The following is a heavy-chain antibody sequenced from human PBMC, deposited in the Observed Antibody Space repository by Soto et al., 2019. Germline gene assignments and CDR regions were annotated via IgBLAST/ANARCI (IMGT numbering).Heavy chain of an antibody. D-gene: IGHD6-19*01. Sequence: QVQVQESGPGLVKPSETLSLTCAVSGVSVTSGSHHFLWIRQPPGKGLEWIGQTRTNNYNPALKSRSSISVDTSKNHFTLNLRSVTTADTAVYYCGVSKAGSGGNGDCGQGTLVTISS. J-gene: IGHJ1*01. CDR1: GVSVTSGSHH. CDR3: GVSKAGSGGNGD. CDR2: QTRTN. V-gene: IGHV4-61*03.